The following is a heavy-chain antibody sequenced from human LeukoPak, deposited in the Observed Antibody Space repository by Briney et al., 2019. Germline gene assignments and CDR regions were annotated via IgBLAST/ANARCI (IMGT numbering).Heavy chain of an antibody. CDR1: GGSFSGYY. CDR2: INHSGST. J-gene: IGHJ4*02. D-gene: IGHD3-10*01. V-gene: IGHV4-34*01. Sequence: SETLSLTCAVYGGSFSGYYWNWIRQPPGKGLEWIGEINHSGSTNYSPSLKSRVTISLDTSKNQVSLHLSSVTAADTAVYYCTRLRRVWGGRMDFDSWGQGTLVTVSS. CDR3: TRLRRVWGGRMDFDS.